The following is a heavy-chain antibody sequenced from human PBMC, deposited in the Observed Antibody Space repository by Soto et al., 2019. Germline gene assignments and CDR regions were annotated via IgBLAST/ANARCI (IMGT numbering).Heavy chain of an antibody. J-gene: IGHJ4*02. CDR3: TTDLIAAAGIPFDY. V-gene: IGHV3-15*01. D-gene: IGHD6-13*01. CDR2: IKSKTDGGTT. CDR1: GFTFSNAW. Sequence: GGSLRLSCAASGFTFSNAWMRWVRQAPGKGLEWVGRIKSKTDGGTTDYAAPVKGRFTISRDDSKNTLYLQMNSLKTEDTAVYYCTTDLIAAAGIPFDYWGQGTLVTVSS.